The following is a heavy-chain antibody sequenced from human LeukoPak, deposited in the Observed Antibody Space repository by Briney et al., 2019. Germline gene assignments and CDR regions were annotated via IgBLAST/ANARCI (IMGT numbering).Heavy chain of an antibody. J-gene: IGHJ5*02. CDR3: ARVAYGNWFDP. D-gene: IGHD4-17*01. V-gene: IGHV3-48*01. CDR2: INSSSSTI. Sequence: TGGSLRLSCAASGFTFSSYSMNWVRQAPGKGLEWVSYINSSSSTIYYADSVKGRFTISRDNAKNSLYLQMNSLRAEDTAVYYCARVAYGNWFDPWGQGTLVTVSS. CDR1: GFTFSSYS.